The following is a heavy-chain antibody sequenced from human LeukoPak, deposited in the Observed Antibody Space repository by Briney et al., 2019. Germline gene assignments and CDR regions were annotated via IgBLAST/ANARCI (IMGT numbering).Heavy chain of an antibody. V-gene: IGHV1-46*01. CDR2: IDPSGGST. J-gene: IGHJ4*02. D-gene: IGHD2-2*02. CDR3: ARAAVSDCSSTSCHNDY. Sequence: GASVTVSCKASGYTFTSYYMHWVRQAPGQGLEWMGVIDPSGGSTSYAQKFQGRVTMTRDMSTSTVYMELSSLRSEDTAVYYCARAAVSDCSSTSCHNDYWGQGTLVTVSS. CDR1: GYTFTSYY.